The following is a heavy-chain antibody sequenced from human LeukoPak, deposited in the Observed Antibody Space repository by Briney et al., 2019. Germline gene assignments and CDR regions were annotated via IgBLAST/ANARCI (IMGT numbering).Heavy chain of an antibody. J-gene: IGHJ4*02. CDR2: ISSSGSTM. CDR3: ARDSAAVADY. Sequence: GGSLRLSCAASGFTFSVYYMSWIRQAPGKGLEWVSYISSSGSTMYYTDSVEGRFTISRDNAKKSLYLQMSNLRAEDTALYYCARDSAAVADYWGQGTLVTVSS. V-gene: IGHV3-11*01. D-gene: IGHD6-19*01. CDR1: GFTFSVYY.